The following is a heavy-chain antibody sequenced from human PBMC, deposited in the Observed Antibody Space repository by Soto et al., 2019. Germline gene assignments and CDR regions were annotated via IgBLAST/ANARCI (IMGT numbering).Heavy chain of an antibody. D-gene: IGHD3-9*01. CDR3: AHSKWYYDSLTGYSVDAFDI. Sequence: QITLKESGPTLVKPTQTLTLTCTFSGFSLSTSGVGVGWFRQPPGKDLEWLALIYWDDDKRYSPSLKSRLTITKDNSKIQVVLTMTNMDPVDTATYYGAHSKWYYDSLTGYSVDAFDIWGQGTMVTVSS. CDR2: IYWDDDK. CDR1: GFSLSTSGVG. V-gene: IGHV2-5*02. J-gene: IGHJ3*02.